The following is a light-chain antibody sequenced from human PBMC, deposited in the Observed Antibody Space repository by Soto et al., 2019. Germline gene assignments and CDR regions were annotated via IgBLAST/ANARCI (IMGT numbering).Light chain of an antibody. V-gene: IGKV4-1*01. J-gene: IGKJ4*01. Sequence: DIVMTQSPDSLAVSLGERATINCKSSQNVLYSSNNKNQLAWYQQKPGQPPKLLIYWASTRGSRVPDRFSRSGSGTDFILTTSRLQAEDVAVYACHQYFSPPLTFAGGTKVESK. CDR2: WAS. CDR3: HQYFSPPLT. CDR1: QNVLYSSNNKNQ.